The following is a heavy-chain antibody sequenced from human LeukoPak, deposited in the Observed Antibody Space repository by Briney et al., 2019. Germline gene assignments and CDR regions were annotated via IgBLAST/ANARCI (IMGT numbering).Heavy chain of an antibody. CDR3: ARDKWSGVAEGGFDY. D-gene: IGHD3-3*01. CDR1: GFTFSSYS. Sequence: GRSLRLSCAASGFTFSSYSMNWVRQAPGKGLEWVSSVSSSSSYIYYADSVKGRFTISRDNAKNSLYLQMNSLRAEDTAVYYCARDKWSGVAEGGFDYWGQGTLVTVSS. V-gene: IGHV3-21*01. CDR2: VSSSSSYI. J-gene: IGHJ4*02.